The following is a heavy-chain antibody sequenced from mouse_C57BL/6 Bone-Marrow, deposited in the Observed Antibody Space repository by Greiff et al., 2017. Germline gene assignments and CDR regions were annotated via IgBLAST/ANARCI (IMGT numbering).Heavy chain of an antibody. CDR3: ARDGYSWYFDV. CDR1: GYTFTSYW. V-gene: IGHV1-64*01. J-gene: IGHJ1*03. CDR2: IYPNSGST. Sequence: QVKLQQPGAERGKHGASVKLSCKASGYTFTSYWMHWVKQRPGQGLEWIGMIYPNSGSTNYNEKFKSKATMTVDKSSSTAYMQLSSLTAEDSAVYYCARDGYSWYFDVWGTGTTVTVAS. D-gene: IGHD2-3*01.